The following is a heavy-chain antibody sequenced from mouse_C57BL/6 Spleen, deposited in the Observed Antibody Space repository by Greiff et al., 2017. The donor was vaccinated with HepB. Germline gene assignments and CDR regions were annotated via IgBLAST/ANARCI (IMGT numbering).Heavy chain of an antibody. D-gene: IGHD1-1*01. Sequence: VQLQQSGPELVKPGASVKIPCKASGYTFTDYNMDWVKQSHGKSLEWIGDINPNNGGTIYNQKFKGKATLTVDKSSSTAYMELRSLTSEDTAVYYCARSRITTVVATRFDYWVQGTTLTVSS. CDR2: INPNNGGT. J-gene: IGHJ2*01. V-gene: IGHV1-18*01. CDR3: ARSRITTVVATRFDY. CDR1: GYTFTDYN.